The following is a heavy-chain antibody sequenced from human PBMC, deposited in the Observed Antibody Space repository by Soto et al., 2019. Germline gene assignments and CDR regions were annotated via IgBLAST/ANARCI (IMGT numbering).Heavy chain of an antibody. CDR3: ARDPDSSGSPYYHYGMDV. J-gene: IGHJ6*02. D-gene: IGHD3-22*01. CDR2: IIPILGIA. CDR1: GGTFSSYT. Sequence: SVKVSCKASGGTFSSYTISWVRQAPGQGLEWMGRIIPILGIANYAQKFQGRVTITADKSTSTAYMELSSLRSEDTAVYYCARDPDSSGSPYYHYGMDVWGQGTTVTVSS. V-gene: IGHV1-69*04.